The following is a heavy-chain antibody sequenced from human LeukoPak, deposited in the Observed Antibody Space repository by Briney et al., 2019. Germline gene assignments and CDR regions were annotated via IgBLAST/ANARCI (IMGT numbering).Heavy chain of an antibody. J-gene: IGHJ5*02. Sequence: GGSLRLSCAASGFTVSSSFMSWIRQAPGKGLEWVSYISSGGSYTKYADSVKGRFTISRDNAKNSLYLQMNSLRAEDTAVYYCAKRGYSYSLDAWGQGTLVAVSS. CDR2: ISSGGSYT. V-gene: IGHV3-11*06. CDR1: GFTVSSSF. CDR3: AKRGYSYSLDA. D-gene: IGHD5-18*01.